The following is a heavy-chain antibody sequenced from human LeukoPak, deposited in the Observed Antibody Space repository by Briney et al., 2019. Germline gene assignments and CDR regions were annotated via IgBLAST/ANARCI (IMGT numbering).Heavy chain of an antibody. V-gene: IGHV4-34*01. CDR2: INHSGST. D-gene: IGHD6-19*01. Sequence: SETLSLTCAVYGGSFSGYYWSWIRQPPGKGLEWIGEINHSGSTNYNPSLKSRVTISVDTSKNQFSLKLSSVTAADTAVYYCARPKRNSAVAASESFDIWGQGTMVTVSS. CDR1: GGSFSGYY. CDR3: ARPKRNSAVAASESFDI. J-gene: IGHJ3*02.